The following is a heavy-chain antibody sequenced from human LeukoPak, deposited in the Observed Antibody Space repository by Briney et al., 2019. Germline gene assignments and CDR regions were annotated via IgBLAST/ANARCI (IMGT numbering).Heavy chain of an antibody. CDR1: GGSISSGGYY. CDR2: IYYSGST. Sequence: SETLSLTCTVSGGSISSGGYYWSWIRQHPGKGLEWIGYIYYSGSTYYNPSLKSRVTISVDTSKNQFSLKLSSVTAADTAVYYCARQPPFYGMDVWGQGTTVTVSS. J-gene: IGHJ6*02. V-gene: IGHV4-31*03. CDR3: ARQPPFYGMDV.